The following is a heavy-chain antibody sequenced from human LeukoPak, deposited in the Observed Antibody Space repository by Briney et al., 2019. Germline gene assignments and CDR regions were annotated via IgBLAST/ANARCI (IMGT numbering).Heavy chain of an antibody. Sequence: SETLTLTCTVSGDFTSSSYWTWIRQPPGKGLDWIGYIYYSGSTNYNPFLKSRVTISLDRSKNQFSLRLTSVTAADTAVYYCARAGTTRYYYYMDVWGKGTTVTVSS. D-gene: IGHD1-7*01. CDR3: ARAGTTRYYYYMDV. J-gene: IGHJ6*03. V-gene: IGHV4-59*01. CDR2: IYYSGST. CDR1: GDFTSSSY.